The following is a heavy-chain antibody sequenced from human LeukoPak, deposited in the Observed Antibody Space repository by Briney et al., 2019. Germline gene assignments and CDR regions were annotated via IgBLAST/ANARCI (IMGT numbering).Heavy chain of an antibody. Sequence: GGSLRLSCAASGFTFSSYWMSWVRQAPGKGLEWVAHIKQDGSEKYYVDSVKGRFTISRDNAKNSVYLQMNSLRAEDTAVYYCARLGSSSLWYFDYWGQGALVTVSS. CDR2: IKQDGSEK. CDR3: ARLGSSSLWYFDY. CDR1: GFTFSSYW. J-gene: IGHJ4*02. V-gene: IGHV3-7*01. D-gene: IGHD6-13*01.